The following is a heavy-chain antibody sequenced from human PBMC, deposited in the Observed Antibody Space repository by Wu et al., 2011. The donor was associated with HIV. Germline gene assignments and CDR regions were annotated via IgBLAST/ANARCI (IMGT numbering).Heavy chain of an antibody. D-gene: IGHD5-18*01. J-gene: IGHJ3*02. CDR1: GYTFVGYN. Sequence: QVQLVQSGAEVKEPGASMKVACKASGYTFVGYNIHWVRQAPGQGLEWMGWINPNSGGTNYAQKFQGRVTMTRDTSISTAYMQLSRLRSDDTAVYYCARDLWLGLGDAFDIWGQGTMVTVSS. V-gene: IGHV1-2*02. CDR2: INPNSGGT. CDR3: ARDLWLGLGDAFDI.